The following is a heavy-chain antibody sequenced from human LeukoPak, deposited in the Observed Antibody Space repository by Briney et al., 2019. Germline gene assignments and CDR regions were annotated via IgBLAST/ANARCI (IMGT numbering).Heavy chain of an antibody. CDR1: GFTFSSCA. V-gene: IGHV3-30*04. D-gene: IGHD5-18*01. CDR2: ISFDGSDK. J-gene: IGHJ4*02. CDR3: ARDPGAMVDYYLDY. Sequence: PGRSLRLSCAASGFTFSSCAMHWVRQAPGKGLQWLAAISFDGSDKYYADSVKGRFTISRDNSKNTLYLQMNSLRPDDTAVYYCARDPGAMVDYYLDYWGQGTLVTVSS.